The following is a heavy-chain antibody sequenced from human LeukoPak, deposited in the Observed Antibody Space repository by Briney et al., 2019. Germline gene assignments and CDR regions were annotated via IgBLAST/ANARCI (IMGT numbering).Heavy chain of an antibody. CDR2: ISWNSGSI. J-gene: IGHJ4*02. CDR1: GFTFDDYA. Sequence: GGSLRLSCAASGFTFDDYAMHWVRQAPGKGLEWVSGISWNSGSIGYADSVKGRFTISRDNAKNSLYLQMNSLRAEDTALYYCAKGRGEDFWSGYLRSSAYFDSWGQGTLVTVSS. V-gene: IGHV3-9*01. CDR3: AKGRGEDFWSGYLRSSAYFDS. D-gene: IGHD3-3*01.